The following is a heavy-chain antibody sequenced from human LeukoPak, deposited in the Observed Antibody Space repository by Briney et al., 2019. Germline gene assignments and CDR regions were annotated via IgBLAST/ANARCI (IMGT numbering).Heavy chain of an antibody. J-gene: IGHJ4*02. CDR1: GYTFTNYG. CDR2: ISPYNGNT. Sequence: GASVRVSCKASGYTFTNYGIDWLPQAPGQGLERMGWISPYNGNTDDAQKFQGRVTMTTDASTSTAYMELRSLRSDDTAMYYCAILDLEKGFDYWGQGTLVTVSS. D-gene: IGHD1-1*01. CDR3: AILDLEKGFDY. V-gene: IGHV1-18*01.